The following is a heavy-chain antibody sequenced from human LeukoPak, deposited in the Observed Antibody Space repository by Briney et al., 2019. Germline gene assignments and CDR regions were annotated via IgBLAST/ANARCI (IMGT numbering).Heavy chain of an antibody. V-gene: IGHV3-23*01. CDR1: GFSFSSCG. D-gene: IGHD3-22*01. CDR3: AKGYASSGSHSCYYCIDV. CDR2: ISGSGGTT. Sequence: WGSLTLTCTVSGFSFSSCGLRWVCQAPGKGLEWVSGISGSGGTTYYADSVKGRFTIPRDNSKNTLYLQMNSLRAEDTAVYSCAKGYASSGSHSCYYCIDVGGGSPTVTVSS. J-gene: IGHJ6*01.